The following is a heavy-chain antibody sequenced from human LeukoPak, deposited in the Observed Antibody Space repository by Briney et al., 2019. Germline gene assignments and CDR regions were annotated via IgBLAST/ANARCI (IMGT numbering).Heavy chain of an antibody. V-gene: IGHV3-21*01. D-gene: IGHD2-15*01. CDR1: GFSFTFYS. CDR2: ISSSSSYI. CDR3: AREEYQVLLD. J-gene: IGHJ4*02. Sequence: GGSLRLSCAASGFSFTFYSMNWVRQAPGKGLEWVSSISSSSSYIYYADSVKGRFTISRDNAKNSLYLQMNSLRVGDTAIYYCAREEYQVLLDWGQGILVTVAS.